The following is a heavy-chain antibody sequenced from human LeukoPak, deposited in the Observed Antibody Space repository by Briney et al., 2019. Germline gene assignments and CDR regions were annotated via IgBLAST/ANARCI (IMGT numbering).Heavy chain of an antibody. CDR1: GYTFRDSG. V-gene: IGHV1-18*01. CDR3: ARNRTGTFDF. CDR2: ISGDSYDT. D-gene: IGHD3-10*01. J-gene: IGHJ4*02. Sequence: ASVKVSCKASGYTFRDSGINWVRQAPGQGLEWMGWISGDSYDTKYEQKLHDRVTMTTDTSTSTAYMELRSLRSDDAAVYYCARNRTGTFDFWGQGTLVTVSS.